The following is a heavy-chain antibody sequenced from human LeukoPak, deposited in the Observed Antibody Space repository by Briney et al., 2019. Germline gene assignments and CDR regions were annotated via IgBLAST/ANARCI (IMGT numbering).Heavy chain of an antibody. Sequence: SETLSLTCTVSAYSISSDYYWGWIRQPPGKGLEWIGTIYHSGSTYYNPSLKSRVTISLDRSKNQFSLKLSSVTAADTAVYYCARDCGSDSNYGDYFDYWGQGTLVTVSS. CDR2: IYHSGST. D-gene: IGHD4-11*01. J-gene: IGHJ4*02. CDR1: AYSISSDYY. CDR3: ARDCGSDSNYGDYFDY. V-gene: IGHV4-38-2*02.